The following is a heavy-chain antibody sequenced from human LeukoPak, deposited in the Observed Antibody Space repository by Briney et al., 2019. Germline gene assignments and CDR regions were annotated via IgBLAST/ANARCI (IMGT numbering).Heavy chain of an antibody. CDR2: MKEDGSDI. D-gene: IGHD3-9*01. V-gene: IGHV3-7*01. Sequence: GGSLRLSCVASGFSFSPYTMSWVRQAPGKGLEWVAKMKEDGSDIHYVDSVKGRFTICRDNAKNSLCLQMSSLRVEDTAVYYCARGGARYLDSWGQGILVTVSS. J-gene: IGHJ4*02. CDR1: GFSFSPYT. CDR3: ARGGARYLDS.